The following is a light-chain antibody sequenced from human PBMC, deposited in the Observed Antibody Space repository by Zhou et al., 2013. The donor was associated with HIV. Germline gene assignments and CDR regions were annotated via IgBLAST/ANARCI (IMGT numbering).Light chain of an antibody. J-gene: IGKJ3*01. CDR2: WAS. CDR1: QSVLYSSNNKNY. V-gene: IGKV4-1*01. CDR3: QQYYNTPFT. Sequence: DIVMTQSPDSLAVSLGERATTNCKSSQSVLYSSNNKNYLAWYQQKPGQPPKLLIYWASTRESGVPDRFSGSGSETDFTLTISSLQAEDVAVYYCQQYYNTPFTFGPGTKVDIK.